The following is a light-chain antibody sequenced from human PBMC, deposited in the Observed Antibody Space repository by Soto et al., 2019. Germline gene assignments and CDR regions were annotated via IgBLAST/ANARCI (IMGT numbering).Light chain of an antibody. Sequence: EIVLTQSPGTLSLSPGERATLSCRASQSVSSSYLAWYQQKPGQAPRLLIYGASSRATGIPHRFSGSESGTDFPPTISRLEPEDFAVYYCQKYGSSPQTFGKGTKVEI. CDR1: QSVSSSY. J-gene: IGKJ1*01. CDR2: GAS. CDR3: QKYGSSPQT. V-gene: IGKV3-20*01.